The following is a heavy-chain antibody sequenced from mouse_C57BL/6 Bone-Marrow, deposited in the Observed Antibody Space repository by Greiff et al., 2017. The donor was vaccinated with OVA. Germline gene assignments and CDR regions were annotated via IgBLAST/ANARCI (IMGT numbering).Heavy chain of an antibody. CDR1: GYTFTSYN. CDR3: EREDYAYYYAMDY. Sequence: SGAELVRPGASVKMSCKASGYTFTSYNMHWVKQTPRQGLEWIGAIYPGNGDTSYNQKFKGKATLTVDKSSSTAYMQLSSLTSEDSAVYFGEREDYAYYYAMDYWGQGTSVTVSS. J-gene: IGHJ4*01. V-gene: IGHV1-12*01. CDR2: IYPGNGDT. D-gene: IGHD2-4*01.